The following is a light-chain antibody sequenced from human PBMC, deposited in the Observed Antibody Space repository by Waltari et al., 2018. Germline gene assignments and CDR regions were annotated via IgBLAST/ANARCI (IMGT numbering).Light chain of an antibody. CDR2: VNSDGSH. V-gene: IGLV4-69*01. CDR1: SGHSSNV. J-gene: IGLJ3*02. Sequence: QLVLPQSPSASASLGASVTITCTLSSGHSSNVVAWHQQQPEKGPRYLMKVNSDGSHSKGDGIPDRFSGSSSGAERYLTISSLQSDDEADYYCQTWGTGIWVFGGGTRLTVL. CDR3: QTWGTGIWV.